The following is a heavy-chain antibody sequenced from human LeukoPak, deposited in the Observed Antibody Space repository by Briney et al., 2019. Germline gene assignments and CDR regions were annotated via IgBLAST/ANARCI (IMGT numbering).Heavy chain of an antibody. J-gene: IGHJ4*02. CDR1: GYSFTSYW. D-gene: IGHD6-19*01. V-gene: IGHV5-10-1*01. Sequence: GESLKISCKGSGYSFTSYWISWVRQMPGKGLEWMGRIDPSDSYTNYSPSFQGHVTISADKSIITAYLQWSSLKASDTAMYYCARPSSGWYVLDYWGQGTLVTVSS. CDR3: ARPSSGWYVLDY. CDR2: IDPSDSYT.